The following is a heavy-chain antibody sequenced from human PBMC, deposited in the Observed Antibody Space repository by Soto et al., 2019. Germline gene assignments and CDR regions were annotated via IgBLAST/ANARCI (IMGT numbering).Heavy chain of an antibody. CDR3: ASLSGGMDV. D-gene: IGHD3-16*01. CDR1: GGSISSSSYY. V-gene: IGHV4-39*01. CDR2: IYYSGST. Sequence: SETLSLTCTVSGGSISSSSYYWGWIRQPPGKGLEWIGSIYYSGSTYYNPPLKSRVTISVDTSKNQFSLKLSSVTAADTAVYYCASLSGGMDVWGQGTTVTVSS. J-gene: IGHJ6*02.